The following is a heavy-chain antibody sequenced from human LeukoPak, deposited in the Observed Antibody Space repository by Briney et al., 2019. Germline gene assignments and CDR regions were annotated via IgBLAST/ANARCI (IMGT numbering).Heavy chain of an antibody. CDR1: RASFNSSDYC. J-gene: IGHJ3*02. CDR3: ADNSGYLGDDVFDS. Sequence: SETLSLTCSVSRASFNSSDYCWGWVRQPPGKGLEWIGTIYYRGNTYYNPSLKSRVTISVDTSKNQFSLKLSSATAADTAVYYCADNSGYLGDDVFDSWGQGTLVTVSS. V-gene: IGHV4-39*01. D-gene: IGHD3-22*01. CDR2: IYYRGNT.